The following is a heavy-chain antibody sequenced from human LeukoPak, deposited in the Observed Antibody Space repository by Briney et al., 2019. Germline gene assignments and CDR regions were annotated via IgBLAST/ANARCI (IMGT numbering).Heavy chain of an antibody. D-gene: IGHD3-9*01. CDR1: GGSIISYY. CDR2: IYYSGST. J-gene: IGHJ3*02. CDR3: ARRPPFDWLSNDAFDI. Sequence: SETLSLTCTVSGGSIISYYWSWIRQPPGKGLEWIGYIYYSGSTNYNPSLKSRVTISVDTSKNQFSLKLSSVTAADTAVYYCARRPPFDWLSNDAFDIWGQGTMVTVSS. V-gene: IGHV4-59*01.